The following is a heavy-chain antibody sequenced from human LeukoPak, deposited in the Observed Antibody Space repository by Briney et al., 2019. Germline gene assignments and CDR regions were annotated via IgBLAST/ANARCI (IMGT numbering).Heavy chain of an antibody. J-gene: IGHJ5*02. Sequence: GASVKVSCKASGYTLTDYYVHWVRQAPGQGLEWMGLIIPNSGGTTYQQKFQGRVTMTRDTSIGTFYMELSSLRSDDTAVYYCSTEDKYCSSNNCGVSWGQGTLVTVSS. CDR3: STEDKYCSSNNCGVS. CDR1: GYTLTDYY. CDR2: IIPNSGGT. V-gene: IGHV1-2*06. D-gene: IGHD2-2*01.